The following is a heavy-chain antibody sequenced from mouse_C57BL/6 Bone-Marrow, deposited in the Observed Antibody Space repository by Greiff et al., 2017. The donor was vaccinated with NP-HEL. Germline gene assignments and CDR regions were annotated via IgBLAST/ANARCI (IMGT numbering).Heavy chain of an antibody. CDR2: LSSGGSYT. CDR1: GFTFSSYG. J-gene: IGHJ1*03. D-gene: IGHD1-1*01. V-gene: IGHV5-6*01. CDR3: ARQPPFYYYGSSHWYFDV. Sequence: EVQRVESGGDLVKPGGSLKLSCAASGFTFSSYGMSWVRQTPDKRLEWVATLSSGGSYTYYPDSVKGRFTISRDNAKNTLYLQMSSLKSEDTAMYYCARQPPFYYYGSSHWYFDVWGTGTTVTVSS.